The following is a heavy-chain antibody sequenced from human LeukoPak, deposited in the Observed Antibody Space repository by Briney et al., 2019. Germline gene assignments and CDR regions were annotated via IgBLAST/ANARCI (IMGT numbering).Heavy chain of an antibody. D-gene: IGHD3-10*01. Sequence: GGSLRLSCAASGFTFSSHWMSWVRQTPGKGLEWVANINQDGSETYYVDSVRGRFTISRDNAKNSLYLQMNSLRGDDTAVYYCARDHLRGFARDYWGQGNLVTVSS. CDR1: GFTFSSHW. V-gene: IGHV3-7*03. CDR3: ARDHLRGFARDY. J-gene: IGHJ4*02. CDR2: INQDGSET.